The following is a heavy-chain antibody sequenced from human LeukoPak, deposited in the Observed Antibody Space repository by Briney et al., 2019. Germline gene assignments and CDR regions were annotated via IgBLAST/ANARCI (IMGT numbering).Heavy chain of an antibody. V-gene: IGHV4-39*01. J-gene: IGHJ4*02. CDR1: GVSLSSSNSY. Sequence: SETLSLTCTVSGVSLSSSNSYWGWIRQPPGKGLEWIGSIYYTGNTYYNASLQSQVSISIDTSKNQFSLKLTSVTAADTSVYYCARQTGSGLFILPGGQGTLVTVSS. CDR2: IYYTGNT. D-gene: IGHD3/OR15-3a*01. CDR3: ARQTGSGLFILP.